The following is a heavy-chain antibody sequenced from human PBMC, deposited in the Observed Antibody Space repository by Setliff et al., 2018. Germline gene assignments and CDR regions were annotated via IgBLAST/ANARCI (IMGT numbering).Heavy chain of an antibody. CDR2: IYTSWST. V-gene: IGHV4-61*09. Sequence: PSETLSLTCTVSGDSISSRRNYWGWFRRPAGKELEWIGQIYTSWSTNYNPSLKSRVTMSVDTSKNQFSLKLTSVTAADTALYYCARENGYCSGGACYFMFDYWGQGTLVTVS. D-gene: IGHD2-15*01. CDR3: ARENGYCSGGACYFMFDY. J-gene: IGHJ4*02. CDR1: GDSISSRRNY.